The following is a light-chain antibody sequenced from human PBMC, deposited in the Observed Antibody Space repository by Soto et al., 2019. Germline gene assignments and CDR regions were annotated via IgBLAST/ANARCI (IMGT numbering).Light chain of an antibody. CDR3: QQYGRPPCT. CDR2: GAS. V-gene: IGKV3-20*01. CDR1: QSVSSSY. J-gene: IGKJ1*01. Sequence: EIVLTQCPGTLSLSPGERATLSCRASQSVSSSYLAWYQQKPGQAPRLLIYGASTRATGIPDRFGGSGSGTDFTLTISRLEPEDFAVYYCQQYGRPPCTFGQGTKVDIK.